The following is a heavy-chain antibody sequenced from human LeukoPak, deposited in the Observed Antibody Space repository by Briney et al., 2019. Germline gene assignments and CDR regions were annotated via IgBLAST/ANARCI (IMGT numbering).Heavy chain of an antibody. Sequence: SETLSLTCTVSGGSINSSSYYWGWIRQPPGKGLEWIGSIHYSGNSYYNPSLKRRVSILVDTSKNQFSLRLSSVTAADTAVYYCASHTKYGDYVRWFDPWGQGTLVTVSS. V-gene: IGHV4-39*01. J-gene: IGHJ5*02. CDR2: IHYSGNS. D-gene: IGHD4-17*01. CDR3: ASHTKYGDYVRWFDP. CDR1: GGSINSSSYY.